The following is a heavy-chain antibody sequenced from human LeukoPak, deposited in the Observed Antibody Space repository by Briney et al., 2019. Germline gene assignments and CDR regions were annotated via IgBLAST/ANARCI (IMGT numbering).Heavy chain of an antibody. CDR2: IYYSGST. CDR3: ARDGGSGWSVDYFDY. CDR1: GGSISSYY. Sequence: SETLSLTCTVSGGSISSYYWSWIRQPPGKGLEWIGYIYYSGSTNYNPSLKSRVTISVDTSKNQFSLKLSSVTTADTAVYYCARDGGSGWSVDYFDYWGQGTLVTVSS. D-gene: IGHD6-19*01. J-gene: IGHJ4*02. V-gene: IGHV4-59*01.